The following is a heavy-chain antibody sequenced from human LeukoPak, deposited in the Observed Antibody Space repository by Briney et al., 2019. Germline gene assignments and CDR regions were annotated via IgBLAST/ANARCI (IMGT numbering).Heavy chain of an antibody. CDR1: GGSFSGYY. V-gene: IGHV4-59*01. CDR2: IYYSGST. J-gene: IGHJ4*02. Sequence: PSETLSLTCAVYGGSFSGYYWSWIRQPPGKGLEWIGYIYYSGSTNYNPSLKSRVTISVDTSKNQFSLKLSSVTAADTAVYYCAREGRDSSGYPQLYYFDYWGQGTLVTVSS. D-gene: IGHD3-22*01. CDR3: AREGRDSSGYPQLYYFDY.